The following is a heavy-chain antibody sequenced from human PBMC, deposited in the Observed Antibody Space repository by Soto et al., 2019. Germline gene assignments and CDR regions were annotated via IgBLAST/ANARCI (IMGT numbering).Heavy chain of an antibody. CDR1: SGSISSSNW. D-gene: IGHD3-10*01. CDR3: ARDEVRGVIRY. V-gene: IGHV4-4*02. Sequence: QVQLQESGPGLVKPSGTLSLTCAVSSGSISSSNWWSWVRQPPGKGLEWIGEIYHSGSTNYNPSLKSRVTISVDKAKTQIALKLSSGTAAETAVYYCARDEVRGVIRYWGQGTLVTVSS. J-gene: IGHJ4*02. CDR2: IYHSGST.